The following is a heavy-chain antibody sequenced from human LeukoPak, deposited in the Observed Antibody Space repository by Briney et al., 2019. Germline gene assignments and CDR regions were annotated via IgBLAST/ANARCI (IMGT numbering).Heavy chain of an antibody. CDR3: ARERVRFGELLKWASFDY. Sequence: ASVKVSCKASGGVFTTYTMSWVRQAPGQGLEWMGWISAYNGNTNYAQKLQGRVTMTTDTSTSTAYMELRSLRSDDTAVYYCARERVRFGELLKWASFDYWGQGTLVTVSS. D-gene: IGHD3-10*01. CDR1: GGVFTTYT. J-gene: IGHJ4*02. CDR2: ISAYNGNT. V-gene: IGHV1-18*01.